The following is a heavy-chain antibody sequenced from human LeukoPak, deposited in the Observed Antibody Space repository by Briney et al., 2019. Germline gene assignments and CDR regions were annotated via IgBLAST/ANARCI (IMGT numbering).Heavy chain of an antibody. CDR3: AIAAGTGGFYYYYYGMDV. J-gene: IGHJ6*02. D-gene: IGHD7-27*01. CDR1: GYTFTGYY. V-gene: IGHV1-2*02. Sequence: ASVKVSCKASGYTFTGYYMHWVRQAPGQGLEWMGWINPNSDGTNYAQKFQGRVTMTRDTSISTAYMELSRLRSDDTAVYYCAIAAGTGGFYYYYYGMDVWGQGTTVTVSS. CDR2: INPNSDGT.